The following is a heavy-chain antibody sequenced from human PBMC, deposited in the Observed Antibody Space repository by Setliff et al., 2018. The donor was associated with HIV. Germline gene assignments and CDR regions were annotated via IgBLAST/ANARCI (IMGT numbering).Heavy chain of an antibody. J-gene: IGHJ4*02. D-gene: IGHD3-22*01. V-gene: IGHV3-48*04. CDR1: GFTFSSYN. CDR3: ARETSNYYDSSGQGLV. Sequence: GGSLRLSCAASGFTFSSYNMNWVRQAPGKGLEWISYISSGGTTVYYAESVKGRFTISRDNAKNSLYLQMNSLRAEDTAVYYCARETSNYYDSSGQGLVWGQGTLVTVSS. CDR2: ISSGGTTV.